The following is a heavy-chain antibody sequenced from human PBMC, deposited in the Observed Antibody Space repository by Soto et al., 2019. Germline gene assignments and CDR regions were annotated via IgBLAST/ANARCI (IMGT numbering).Heavy chain of an antibody. D-gene: IGHD2-21*02. CDR3: ARVGTGPLSPIDY. Sequence: GGSLRLSCAASGFTFSSYWMYWVRQAPGKGLVWVSRINSDGSSTSYADSVKGRFTISRDNAKNTLYLQMNRLRAEDTAVYYCARVGTGPLSPIDYWGQGTLVTVSS. CDR1: GFTFSSYW. CDR2: INSDGSST. V-gene: IGHV3-74*01. J-gene: IGHJ4*02.